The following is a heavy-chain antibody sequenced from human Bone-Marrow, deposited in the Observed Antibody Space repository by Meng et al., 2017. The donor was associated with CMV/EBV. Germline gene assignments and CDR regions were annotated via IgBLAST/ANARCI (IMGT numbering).Heavy chain of an antibody. CDR1: GFTLSSYA. J-gene: IGHJ6*02. Sequence: GESLKISCAASGFTLSSYAMSWVRQAPGKGLEWVSVIYSGGSTYYADSVKGRFTISRDNSKNTLYLQMNSLRAEDTAVYYCARAINYYYGMDVWGQGTTVTVSS. V-gene: IGHV3-53*01. CDR2: IYSGGST. D-gene: IGHD5-12*01. CDR3: ARAINYYYGMDV.